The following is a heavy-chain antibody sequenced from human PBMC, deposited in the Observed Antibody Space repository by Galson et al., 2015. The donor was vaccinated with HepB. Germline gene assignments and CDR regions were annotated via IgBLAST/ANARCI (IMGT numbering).Heavy chain of an antibody. J-gene: IGHJ6*03. CDR3: SRQWLEWEGVYYSHYYMDV. CDR2: ISAYNGKT. CDR1: GYTFTSYG. Sequence: SVKVSCKASGYTFTSYGISWVRQAPGQGLEWMGWISAYNGKTAYAQKLQGRVTLTKDTSTRTAYMELRSLHSDDTAFYYCSRQWLEWEGVYYSHYYMDVWGKGTTVTISS. D-gene: IGHD5-12*01. V-gene: IGHV1-18*01.